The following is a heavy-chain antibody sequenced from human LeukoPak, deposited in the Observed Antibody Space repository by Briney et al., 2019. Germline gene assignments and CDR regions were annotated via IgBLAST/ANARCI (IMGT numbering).Heavy chain of an antibody. D-gene: IGHD3-3*01. CDR1: GFSFSTFG. CDR2: ISSRSSYI. J-gene: IGHJ5*02. V-gene: IGHV3-21*01. Sequence: GGSLRLSCAASGFSFSTFGMNWVRQAPGKGLEWVSSISSRSSYIYYADSVKGRFTISRDNAKNSLYLQMNSLRAEDTAVYYCARDSSNTYYDFWSGYPTLNWFDPWGQGTLVTVSS. CDR3: ARDSSNTYYDFWSGYPTLNWFDP.